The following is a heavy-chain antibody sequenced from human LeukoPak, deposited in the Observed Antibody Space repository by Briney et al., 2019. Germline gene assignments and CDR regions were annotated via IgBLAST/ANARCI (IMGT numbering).Heavy chain of an antibody. CDR1: GLTFSSYG. CDR2: ISSSSSYI. Sequence: TPGGSLRLSCAASGLTFSSYGMHWVRQAPGKGLEWVSSISSSSSYIYYADSVKGRFTISRDNAKNSLYLQVNSLRAEDTAVYYCARDHTLRRGYSYDGGNLHWGQGTLVTVSS. J-gene: IGHJ4*02. D-gene: IGHD5-18*01. V-gene: IGHV3-21*01. CDR3: ARDHTLRRGYSYDGGNLH.